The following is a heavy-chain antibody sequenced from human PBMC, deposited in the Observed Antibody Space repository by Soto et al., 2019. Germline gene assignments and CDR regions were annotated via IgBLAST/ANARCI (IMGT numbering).Heavy chain of an antibody. CDR3: ARDDLGDYYDSRGYYSAPHYFDY. D-gene: IGHD3-22*01. Sequence: SETLSLTGTVSGGSIISGGHYWSWVRQHPGKGLEYMVYIHYSGITYYNPSLKSRVTISLDTSKNEFSLKRSSVTAADTAVYYCARDDLGDYYDSRGYYSAPHYFDYWGQGTLVTVSS. V-gene: IGHV4-31*03. CDR2: IHYSGIT. J-gene: IGHJ4*02. CDR1: GGSIISGGHY.